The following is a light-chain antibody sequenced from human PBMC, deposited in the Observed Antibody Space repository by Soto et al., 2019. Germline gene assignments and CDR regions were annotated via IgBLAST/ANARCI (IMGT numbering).Light chain of an antibody. V-gene: IGKV3-20*01. J-gene: IGKJ1*01. CDR2: VAS. CDR1: QTIDTSF. Sequence: EIVLTQSPGTLSLSPGERATLSCRASQTIDTSFLAWYQQKPGQAPRFLIYVASTRATGIPARFSASGSGTDFTLSISSVEPEDFAVYYCQQYGTSPWTFGQGTKVDIK. CDR3: QQYGTSPWT.